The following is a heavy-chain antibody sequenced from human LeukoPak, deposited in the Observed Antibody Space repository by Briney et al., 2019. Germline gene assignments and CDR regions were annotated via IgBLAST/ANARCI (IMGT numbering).Heavy chain of an antibody. CDR3: ASYNCGGDCYLDY. V-gene: IGHV4-34*01. D-gene: IGHD2-21*02. CDR1: GGSFSGYY. J-gene: IGHJ4*02. CDR2: INHSGST. Sequence: PSETLSLTCAVYGGSFSGYYWSWIRQPPGKGLEWIGEINHSGSTNYSPSLKSRVTISVDTSKNQFSLKLSSVTAADTAVYYCASYNCGGDCYLDYWGQGTLVTVSS.